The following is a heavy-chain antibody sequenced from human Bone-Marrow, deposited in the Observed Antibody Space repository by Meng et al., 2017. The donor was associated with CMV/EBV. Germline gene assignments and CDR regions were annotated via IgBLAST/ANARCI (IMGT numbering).Heavy chain of an antibody. D-gene: IGHD6-13*01. CDR3: ARDHSSSYDY. CDR2: IYYSGST. Sequence: SETLSLTCTVSGGSISSSSYYWGWIRQPPGKGLEWIGSIYYSGSTYYNPSLKSRVTISVDTSKNQFSLKLSSVTAADTAVYYCARDHSSSYDYWGQGTLVTVSS. V-gene: IGHV4-39*02. J-gene: IGHJ4*02. CDR1: GGSISSSSYY.